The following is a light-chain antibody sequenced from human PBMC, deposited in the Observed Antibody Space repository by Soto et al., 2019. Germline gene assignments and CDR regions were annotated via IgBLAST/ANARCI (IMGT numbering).Light chain of an antibody. J-gene: IGKJ1*01. CDR2: GAS. Sequence: EIVLTQSPGTLSLSPGERATLSCRASRAVSYSYLAWYQQKPGQAPSLLIYGASSRDTGIPDRFSGSGSGTDFILTISRLEPEDFAVYYCQHYDSSPPWAFGQGTKVEIK. CDR1: RAVSYSY. V-gene: IGKV3-20*01. CDR3: QHYDSSPPWA.